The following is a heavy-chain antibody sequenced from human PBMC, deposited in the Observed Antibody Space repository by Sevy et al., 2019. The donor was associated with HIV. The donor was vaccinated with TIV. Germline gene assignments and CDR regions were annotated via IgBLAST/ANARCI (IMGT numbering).Heavy chain of an antibody. CDR2: IWYDGSNK. CDR3: AGGARSAAAGTPGYYYYYYYMDV. Sequence: GGSLRLSCAASGFTFSSYGMHWVRQAPGKGLEWVAVIWYDGSNKYYADSVKGRFTISRDNSKNTLYLQMNSLRAEDTAVYYCAGGARSAAAGTPGYYYYYYYMDVWGKGTTVTVSS. J-gene: IGHJ6*03. V-gene: IGHV3-33*01. CDR1: GFTFSSYG. D-gene: IGHD6-13*01.